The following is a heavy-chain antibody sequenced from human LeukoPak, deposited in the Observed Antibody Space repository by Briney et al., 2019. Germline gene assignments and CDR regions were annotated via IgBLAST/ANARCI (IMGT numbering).Heavy chain of an antibody. CDR1: GLTFSRYW. D-gene: IGHD1-1*01. Sequence: GGSLRLSCAASGLTFSRYWMSWLRQAPGEGLEWVANIKYDGSEDYYVDSVKGRFTISRDNAKNTLYLQLNSLRVEDTAVYYCKSGGAAPGSFDYWGQGTLVTVSP. J-gene: IGHJ4*02. CDR3: KSGGAAPGSFDY. CDR2: IKYDGSED. V-gene: IGHV3-7*01.